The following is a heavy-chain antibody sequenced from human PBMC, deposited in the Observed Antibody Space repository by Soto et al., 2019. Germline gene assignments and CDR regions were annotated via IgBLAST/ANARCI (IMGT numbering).Heavy chain of an antibody. J-gene: IGHJ4*02. V-gene: IGHV1-18*01. CDR3: VKGEYYYDSSGYYPFDY. D-gene: IGHD3-22*01. Sequence: GASVKVSCKASGYTFTSYGISWVRQAPGQGLEWMGWISAYNGNTNYAQKLQGRVTMTTDTSTSTAYMELSSLRADDTALYYCVKGEYYYDSSGYYPFDYWGQGTLVTVSS. CDR2: ISAYNGNT. CDR1: GYTFTSYG.